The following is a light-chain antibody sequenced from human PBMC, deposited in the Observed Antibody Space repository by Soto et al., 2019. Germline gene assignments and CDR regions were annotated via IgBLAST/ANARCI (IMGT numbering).Light chain of an antibody. CDR1: QSVSSN. V-gene: IGKV3-11*01. J-gene: IGKJ4*01. CDR2: DAS. Sequence: EIVLTQSPATLSLSPGERATLSCRASQSVSSNLAWYQQKPGQAPRLLIYDASNRATGIPARFSGGGSGTDFTLTISSLESEDFAVYYCQQFSSYPLTFGGGTKVDIK. CDR3: QQFSSYPLT.